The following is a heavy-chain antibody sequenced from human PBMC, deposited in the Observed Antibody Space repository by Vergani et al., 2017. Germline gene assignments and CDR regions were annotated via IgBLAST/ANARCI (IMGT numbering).Heavy chain of an antibody. CDR1: GITFKNAW. D-gene: IGHD5/OR15-5a*01. J-gene: IGHJ4*02. CDR3: YTVYHHY. CDR2: IRSKNDGGTA. V-gene: IGHV3-15*01. Sequence: EVQVVESGGGLIKPGGSLRLSCVVSGITFKNAWINWVRQAPGKGLEWIVRIRSKNDGGTADYAAPLKGRVTISRDDSKDSAFLLVNNLKTEATAVYFCYTVYHHYWGQGTLVTVSS.